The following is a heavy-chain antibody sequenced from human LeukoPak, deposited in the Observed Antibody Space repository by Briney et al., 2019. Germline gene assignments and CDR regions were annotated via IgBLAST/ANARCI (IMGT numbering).Heavy chain of an antibody. CDR3: AKDKYSPFDY. D-gene: IGHD5-18*01. V-gene: IGHV3-11*04. CDR2: ISSSGSTI. CDR1: GFTFSDYY. Sequence: PGGSLRLSCAASGFTFSDYYMSWIRQAPGKGLEWVSYISSSGSTIYYADSVKGRFTISRDNSKDTLYLQMNSLRAEDTAVYYCAKDKYSPFDYWGQGTLVTVSS. J-gene: IGHJ4*02.